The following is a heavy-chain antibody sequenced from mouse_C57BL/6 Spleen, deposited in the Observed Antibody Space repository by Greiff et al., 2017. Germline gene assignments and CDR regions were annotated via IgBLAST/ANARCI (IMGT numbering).Heavy chain of an antibody. CDR1: GFTFSSYA. Sequence: DVMLVESGEGLVKPGGSLKLSCAASGFTFSSYAMSWVRQTPEKRLEWVAYISSGGDYIYYADTVKGRFTISRDNARNTLDLQMSSLKSEDTAMYYCTREKGNHYFDYWGQGTTLTVSS. V-gene: IGHV5-9-1*02. CDR2: ISSGGDYI. J-gene: IGHJ2*01. CDR3: TREKGNHYFDY.